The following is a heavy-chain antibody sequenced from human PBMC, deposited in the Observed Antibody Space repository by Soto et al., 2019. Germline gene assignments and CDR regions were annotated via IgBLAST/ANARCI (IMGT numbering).Heavy chain of an antibody. J-gene: IGHJ5*02. D-gene: IGHD3-3*01. CDR1: GFTFSSYG. V-gene: IGHV3-33*01. CDR3: ARDYSYYDFWSGYPTFDP. CDR2: IWYDGSNK. Sequence: GGSLRLSCAASGFTFSSYGMHWVRQAPGKGLEWVAVIWYDGSNKYYSDSVKGRFTISRDNSKNTLYLQMNSLRAEDTAVYYCARDYSYYDFWSGYPTFDPWGQGTLVTVSS.